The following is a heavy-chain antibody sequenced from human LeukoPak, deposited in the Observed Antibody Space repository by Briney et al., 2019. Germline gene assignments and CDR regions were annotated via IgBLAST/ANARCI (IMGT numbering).Heavy chain of an antibody. J-gene: IGHJ4*02. D-gene: IGHD3-9*01. CDR3: EGRATGPPEY. CDR1: GFTFSRYW. CDR2: IDSDGTNR. Sequence: GGSLGLSCAASGFTFSRYWMHWVRQAPGKGLVWVSRIDSDGTNRDYADSVKGRFTISRDNAKNTVYLQMNSLRDEDTAVYYCEGRATGPPEYWGQGSLVTVSS. V-gene: IGHV3-74*01.